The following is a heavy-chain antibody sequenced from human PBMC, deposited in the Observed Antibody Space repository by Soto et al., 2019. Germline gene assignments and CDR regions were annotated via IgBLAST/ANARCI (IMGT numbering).Heavy chain of an antibody. V-gene: IGHV3-48*02. CDR3: ARDRFEYDYVWGSYRQPFDY. Sequence: GGSLRLSCAASGFTFSSYSMNWVRQAPGKGLEWVSYISSSSSTIYYADSVKGRFTISRDNAKNSLYLQMNSLRDEDTAEYYCARDRFEYDYVWGSYRQPFDYWGQGTLVTVSS. CDR2: ISSSSSTI. J-gene: IGHJ4*02. CDR1: GFTFSSYS. D-gene: IGHD3-16*02.